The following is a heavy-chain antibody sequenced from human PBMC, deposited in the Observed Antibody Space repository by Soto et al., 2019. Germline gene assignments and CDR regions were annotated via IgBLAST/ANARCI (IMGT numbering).Heavy chain of an antibody. V-gene: IGHV4-59*01. D-gene: IGHD1-1*01. Sequence: SETLSLTCTVSGGSISSYYWSWIRQPPGKGLEWIGYIYYIGSTNYNPSLKSRVTISVDTSKNQFSLKLSSVTAADTAVYYCARGLRRQLLNWFDPWGQGTLVTVST. CDR1: GGSISSYY. CDR2: IYYIGST. J-gene: IGHJ5*02. CDR3: ARGLRRQLLNWFDP.